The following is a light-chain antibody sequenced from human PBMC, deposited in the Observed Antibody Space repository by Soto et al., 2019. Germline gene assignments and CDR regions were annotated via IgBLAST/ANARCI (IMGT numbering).Light chain of an antibody. Sequence: QSALTQPPSAAGSPGQSVTIPCTGTSSDVGGYKSISWFQQHPGKAPKPVIYEVTKRPHGVPDRFSGSKSGNAASLTVSGLQADDEGDYYCSSHAASNNYVFGGGTKLTVL. V-gene: IGLV2-8*01. CDR3: SSHAASNNYV. CDR2: EVT. CDR1: SSDVGGYKS. J-gene: IGLJ2*01.